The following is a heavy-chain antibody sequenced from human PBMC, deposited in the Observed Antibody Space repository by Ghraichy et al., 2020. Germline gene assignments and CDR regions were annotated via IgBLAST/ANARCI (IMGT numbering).Heavy chain of an antibody. D-gene: IGHD6-19*01. CDR3: ARGISGWYKKNWFDP. V-gene: IGHV1-2*02. Sequence: ASVKVSCKASGYTFTGYYMHWVRQAPGQGLEWMGWINPNSGGTNYAQKFQGRVTMTRDTSISTAYMELSRLRSDDTAVYYCARGISGWYKKNWFDPWGQGTLVTVSS. CDR2: INPNSGGT. J-gene: IGHJ5*02. CDR1: GYTFTGYY.